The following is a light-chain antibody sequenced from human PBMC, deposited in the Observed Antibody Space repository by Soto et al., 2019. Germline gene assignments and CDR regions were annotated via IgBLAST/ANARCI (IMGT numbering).Light chain of an antibody. Sequence: QSALTQPASVSGSPGQSITISCTGTSSDVGGYNRVSWYQHHPGKAPKLIIYEVTNGPSGVSNRFSGSKSGYTASLTISGLQAEDKADYYCTSWTSDTTWVFGGGTKVTVL. CDR1: SSDVGGYNR. V-gene: IGLV2-14*01. CDR2: EVT. CDR3: TSWTSDTTWV. J-gene: IGLJ3*02.